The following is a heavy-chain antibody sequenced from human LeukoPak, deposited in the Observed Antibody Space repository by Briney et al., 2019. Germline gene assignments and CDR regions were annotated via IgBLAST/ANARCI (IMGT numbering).Heavy chain of an antibody. CDR2: IYSGGST. V-gene: IGHV3-66*01. CDR3: ARDYYGSGSSDY. J-gene: IGHJ4*02. Sequence: GGSLRLSCAASGFTVSSSYMSWVRQAPGKGLEWVSVIYSGGSTYYADSVKGRFTISRDNSKNTLYLQMNSLRAEDTAVYYCARDYYGSGSSDYWGQGTLVTVSS. D-gene: IGHD3-10*01. CDR1: GFTVSSSY.